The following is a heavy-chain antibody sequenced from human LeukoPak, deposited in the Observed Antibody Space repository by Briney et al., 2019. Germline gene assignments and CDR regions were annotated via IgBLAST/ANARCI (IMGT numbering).Heavy chain of an antibody. Sequence: SGRSLRLSCAASGFSFTAYSMNWVRQAPGRGLEWISYIGPGGDIYYADSVTGRFTVSRDTAKNSLYLQMNGLRVEDTAVYYCARRFDSWGQGTLVTVSP. J-gene: IGHJ4*02. CDR2: IGPGGDI. V-gene: IGHV3-48*01. CDR1: GFSFTAYS. CDR3: ARRFDS.